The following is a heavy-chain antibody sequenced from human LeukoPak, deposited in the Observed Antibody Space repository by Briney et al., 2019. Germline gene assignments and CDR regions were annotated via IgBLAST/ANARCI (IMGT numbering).Heavy chain of an antibody. J-gene: IGHJ4*02. CDR3: ARAGTYAYFDY. V-gene: IGHV3-53*01. CDR1: GFTVSSNY. CDR2: IYSGGST. D-gene: IGHD3-16*01. Sequence: PGGSLRLSCAASGFTVSSNYMSWVRQAPGKGLEWVSVIYSGGSTYYADSVKGRFTISRDNAKNSLYLQMNSLRAEDTAIYYCARAGTYAYFDYWGQGTLVTVSS.